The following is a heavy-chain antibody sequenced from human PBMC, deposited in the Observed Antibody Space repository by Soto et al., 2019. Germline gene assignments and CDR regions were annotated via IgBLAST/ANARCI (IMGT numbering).Heavy chain of an antibody. CDR1: GYSFTSYG. D-gene: IGHD5-18*01. CDR2: IIPIFGTA. V-gene: IGHV1-69*13. Sequence: ASVKVSCKASGYSFTSYGISWVRQAPGQGLEWMGGIIPIFGTANYAQKFQGRVTITADESTSTAYMELSSLRSEDTAVYYCARGGCRIQLWRIDYWGQGTLVTVSS. J-gene: IGHJ4*02. CDR3: ARGGCRIQLWRIDY.